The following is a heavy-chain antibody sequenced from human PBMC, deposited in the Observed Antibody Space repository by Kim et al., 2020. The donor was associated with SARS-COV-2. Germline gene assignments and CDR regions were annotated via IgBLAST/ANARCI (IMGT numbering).Heavy chain of an antibody. D-gene: IGHD3-16*01. CDR1: GGSIRNYY. CDR2: VYYSGST. V-gene: IGHV4-59*08. J-gene: IGHJ4*02. Sequence: SETLSLTCSVSGGSIRNYYWSWIRQPPGKGLEWLGYVYYSGSTNYNPSLKGRVTMSVDTSKNQFSLKLNSVTAADTAVYYCARLPPQGSNGAMGQPFDYWGQGTLFTVSS. CDR3: ARLPPQGSNGAMGQPFDY.